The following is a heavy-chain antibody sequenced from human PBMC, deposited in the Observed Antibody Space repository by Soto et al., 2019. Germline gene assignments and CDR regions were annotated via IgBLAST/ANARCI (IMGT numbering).Heavy chain of an antibody. CDR1: GFTFSSYA. D-gene: IGHD2-15*01. CDR3: ARDRGVVVVAATYFDY. CDR2: ISYDGSNK. Sequence: QVQLVESGGGVVQPGRSLRLSCAASGFTFSSYAMHWVRQAPGKGLEWVAVISYDGSNKYYADSVKGRFTISRDNSKNTLYLQMNSLRAEDTAVNYCARDRGVVVVAATYFDYWGQGTLVTVSS. V-gene: IGHV3-30-3*01. J-gene: IGHJ4*02.